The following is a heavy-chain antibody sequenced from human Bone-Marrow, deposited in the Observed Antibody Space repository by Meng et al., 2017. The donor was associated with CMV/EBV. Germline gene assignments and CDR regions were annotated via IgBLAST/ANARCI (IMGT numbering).Heavy chain of an antibody. CDR1: GFTVSSNY. CDR3: ARRYSSSSEFDP. Sequence: GGSLRLSCAASGFTVSSNYMSWVRQAPGKGLEWVSVIYSGGSTYYADSVKGRFTISRDNSKNTLYLQMNSLRAEDTAVYYCARRYSSSSEFDPWGQGTLVTVSS. D-gene: IGHD6-6*01. V-gene: IGHV3-66*02. J-gene: IGHJ5*02. CDR2: IYSGGST.